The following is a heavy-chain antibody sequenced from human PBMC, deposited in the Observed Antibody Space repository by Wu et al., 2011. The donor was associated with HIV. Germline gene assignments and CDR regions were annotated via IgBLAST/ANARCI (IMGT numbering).Heavy chain of an antibody. CDR1: GYSFTRYD. CDR2: MNPNSGNT. CDR3: ARVPSWPAAIDYYYMDV. Sequence: QVQLVQSGAEVKKPGASVKVSCKASGYSFTRYDINWVRQATGQGLEWMGWMNPNSGNTGCAQKFQGRVTMTRNTSISTAYMELSSLRSEDTAVYYCARVPSWPAAIDYYYMDVWGKGTTVTVSS. D-gene: IGHD2-2*01. V-gene: IGHV1-8*01. J-gene: IGHJ6*03.